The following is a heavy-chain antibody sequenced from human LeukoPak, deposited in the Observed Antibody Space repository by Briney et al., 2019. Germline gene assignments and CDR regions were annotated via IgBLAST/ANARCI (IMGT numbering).Heavy chain of an antibody. Sequence: SVKVSCKASGGTFIHYSISWVRQAPGQGLEWMGGIIPVFGTTNYAQKFQGRVTITTDESTSTAYLELSSLRSEDTAVYYCASTRMVRGVVDAFDIWGQGTMVTVSS. J-gene: IGHJ3*02. CDR1: GGTFIHYS. D-gene: IGHD3-10*01. CDR3: ASTRMVRGVVDAFDI. CDR2: IIPVFGTT. V-gene: IGHV1-69*05.